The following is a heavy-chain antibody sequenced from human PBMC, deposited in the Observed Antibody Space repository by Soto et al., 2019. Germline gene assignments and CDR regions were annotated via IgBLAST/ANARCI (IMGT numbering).Heavy chain of an antibody. D-gene: IGHD6-19*01. CDR1: GYTFTGYY. V-gene: IGHV1-2*04. CDR2: INPNSGGT. Sequence: QVQLVQSGAEVKKPGASVKVSCKASGYTFTGYYMHWVRQAPGQGLEWMGWINPNSGGTNYAQKLQGWVTMTRDTSISTAYMELSRLRSDDTAVYYCARRGKYSSSPYYYYYYVDVWGKGTTVTVCS. CDR3: ARRGKYSSSPYYYYYYVDV. J-gene: IGHJ6*03.